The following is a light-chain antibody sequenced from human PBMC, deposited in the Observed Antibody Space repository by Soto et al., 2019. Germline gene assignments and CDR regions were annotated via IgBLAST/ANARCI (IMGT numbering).Light chain of an antibody. V-gene: IGLV2-11*01. CDR3: SSYAGSNNLV. J-gene: IGLJ2*01. CDR2: DVT. CDR1: SSDVGAYNY. Sequence: QSVLTQPRSVSGSPGQSVTISCTGTSSDVGAYNYVSWYQQHPGKAPKLMIHDVTKRPSGVPDRFSGSKSGNTASLTVSGLQAEDEADYYCSSYAGSNNLVFGGGTKLTVL.